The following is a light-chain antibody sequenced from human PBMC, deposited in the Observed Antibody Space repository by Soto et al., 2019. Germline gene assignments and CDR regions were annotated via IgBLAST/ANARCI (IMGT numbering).Light chain of an antibody. CDR2: EVS. CDR3: KSYDGSNNYV. Sequence: QSALTQPSSVSGSPGQSITISCTGTSTDVGDSNHVSWYQHHPGKAPKLIIYEVSYRPSGVSNRFSGSKSAYTASLTISGLQAEDEADYYCKSYDGSNNYVFGTGTKVTVL. CDR1: STDVGDSNH. V-gene: IGLV2-14*01. J-gene: IGLJ1*01.